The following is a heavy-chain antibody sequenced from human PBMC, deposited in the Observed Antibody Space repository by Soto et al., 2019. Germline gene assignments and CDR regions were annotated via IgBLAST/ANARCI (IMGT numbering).Heavy chain of an antibody. V-gene: IGHV1-2*02. CDR3: AKGVDFGVTFDY. Sequence: ASVKVSGKASGYSFTGYYIHWVRQAPGQGLEWMGWIIPSSGGTNYAQKFQGRVTMTRDTSISTAYMELSRLRSDDTAMYYCAKGVDFGVTFDYWGQGTLVTVSS. CDR2: IIPSSGGT. J-gene: IGHJ4*02. CDR1: GYSFTGYY. D-gene: IGHD4-17*01.